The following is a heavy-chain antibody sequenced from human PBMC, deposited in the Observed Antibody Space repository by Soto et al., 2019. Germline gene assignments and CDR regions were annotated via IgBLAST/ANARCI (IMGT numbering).Heavy chain of an antibody. CDR3: ARGWIMTPRDY. CDR1: GFTFSSYA. CDR2: ISYDGSNK. J-gene: IGHJ4*02. D-gene: IGHD2-2*03. Sequence: GGSLRLSCAASGFTFSSYAMHWVRQAPGKGLEWVAVISYDGSNKYYADSVKGRFTISRDNSKNTLYLQMNSLRAEDTAVYYCARGWIMTPRDYWGQGTLVTVSS. V-gene: IGHV3-30-3*01.